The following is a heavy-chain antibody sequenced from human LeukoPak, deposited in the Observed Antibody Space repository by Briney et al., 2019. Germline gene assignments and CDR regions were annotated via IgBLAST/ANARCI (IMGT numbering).Heavy chain of an antibody. D-gene: IGHD5-24*01. CDR3: ARAATSGLDY. V-gene: IGHV4-30-2*01. CDR1: GGSISSGGYS. Sequence: SQTLSLTCAVSGGSISSGGYSWSWIRQPPGKGLEWIGYIYHSGSTYYNPSLKSRVTISVDRSKNQFSLKLSSVTAADTAVYYCARAATSGLDYWGQGTLVTVSS. J-gene: IGHJ4*02. CDR2: IYHSGST.